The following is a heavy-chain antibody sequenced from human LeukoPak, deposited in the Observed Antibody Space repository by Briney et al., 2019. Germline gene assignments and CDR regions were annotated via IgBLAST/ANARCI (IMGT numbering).Heavy chain of an antibody. Sequence: SVKVSCKASGGTFSSYAISWVRQAPGQGLEWMGGIIPIFGTANYAQKFQGRVTITADESTSTAYMELSSLRSEDTAVYYCARAPIVVVPAAEDSLYYYMDVWGKGTTVTVSS. CDR1: GGTFSSYA. V-gene: IGHV1-69*13. D-gene: IGHD2-2*01. J-gene: IGHJ6*03. CDR2: IIPIFGTA. CDR3: ARAPIVVVPAAEDSLYYYMDV.